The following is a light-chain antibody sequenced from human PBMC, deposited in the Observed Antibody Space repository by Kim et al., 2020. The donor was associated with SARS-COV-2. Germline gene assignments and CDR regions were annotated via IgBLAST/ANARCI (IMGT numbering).Light chain of an antibody. CDR1: QSVTSNY. Sequence: PGERATLSCRASQSVTSNYLAWYQQKPGQAPRLLIYVASRRATGIPDRFSGSGSGTDFTLTISRLEPEDSAVYYCQQFGTSPMFTFGQGTKVDIK. J-gene: IGKJ2*01. V-gene: IGKV3-20*01. CDR2: VAS. CDR3: QQFGTSPMFT.